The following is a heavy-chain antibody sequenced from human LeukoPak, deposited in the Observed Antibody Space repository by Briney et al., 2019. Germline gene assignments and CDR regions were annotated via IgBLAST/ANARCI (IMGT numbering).Heavy chain of an antibody. D-gene: IGHD2-2*01. CDR3: AGYCSSTSCRTRPGYYMDV. J-gene: IGHJ6*03. CDR2: IIPIFGTA. CDR1: GGTFSSYA. Sequence: SVKVSCKASGGTFSSYAISWVRQAPGQGLEWMGGIIPIFGTANCAQKFQGRVTITADESTSTAYMELSSLRSEDTAVYYCAGYCSSTSCRTRPGYYMDVWGKGTTVTVSS. V-gene: IGHV1-69*13.